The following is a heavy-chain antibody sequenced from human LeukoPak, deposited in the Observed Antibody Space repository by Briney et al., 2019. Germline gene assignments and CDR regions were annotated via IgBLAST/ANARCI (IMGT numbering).Heavy chain of an antibody. CDR1: GFTFDDYG. V-gene: IGHV3-20*04. D-gene: IGHD3-22*01. CDR2: INWNGGST. CDR3: ARADSTGYFLGHFDY. J-gene: IGHJ4*02. Sequence: GGSLRLSCAASGFTFDDYGMSWVHQAPGKGLEWVSGINWNGGSTGYADSVKGRFTISRDNAKNSLYLQMNSLRAEDTALYYCARADSTGYFLGHFDYWGQGTLVTVSS.